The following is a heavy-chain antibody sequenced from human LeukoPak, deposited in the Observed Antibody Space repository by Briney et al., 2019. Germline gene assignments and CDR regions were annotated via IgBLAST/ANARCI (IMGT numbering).Heavy chain of an antibody. Sequence: ASVKVSCKASGYTFTSYYIHWVRQAPGQGLEWMGIINPSGGSTTYAQMFQGRVAMTRDTSTSRVYMEVSSLRSEDTAVYYCARTYSSSDEFDYWGQGTLVTVSS. CDR3: ARTYSSSDEFDY. CDR2: INPSGGST. D-gene: IGHD6-13*01. J-gene: IGHJ4*02. V-gene: IGHV1-46*01. CDR1: GYTFTSYY.